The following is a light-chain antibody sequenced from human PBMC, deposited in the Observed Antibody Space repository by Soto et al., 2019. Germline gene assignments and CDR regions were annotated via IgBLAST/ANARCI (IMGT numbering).Light chain of an antibody. CDR2: DAS. J-gene: IGKJ1*01. CDR1: QSVSSY. CDR3: HQYNNWPGT. Sequence: EIVFTQSPATLSLSPGDRATLSCRASQSVSSYLAWYQQKPGQAPRLLIYDASNRATGIPARFSGSGSGTDFTLTISSLQPEDFAVYYCHQYNNWPGTVGPGTKGDIK. V-gene: IGKV3-11*01.